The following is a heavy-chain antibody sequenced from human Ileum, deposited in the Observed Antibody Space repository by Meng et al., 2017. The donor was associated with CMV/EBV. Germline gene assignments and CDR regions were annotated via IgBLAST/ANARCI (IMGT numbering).Heavy chain of an antibody. D-gene: IGHD3-3*01. CDR1: GISFNDYY. V-gene: IGHV3-11*06. CDR2: ISGASSYI. CDR3: ARGAIFGPGYFDL. J-gene: IGHJ2*01. Sequence: VELVESGGDLVKPGGSLRLSCVASGISFNDYYMNWIRQAPGKGLEWLSYISGASSYIKEADSVRGRFTISRDNAKNSVFLEMNSLRDEDTAVYFCARGAIFGPGYFDLWGRGTLVTVSS.